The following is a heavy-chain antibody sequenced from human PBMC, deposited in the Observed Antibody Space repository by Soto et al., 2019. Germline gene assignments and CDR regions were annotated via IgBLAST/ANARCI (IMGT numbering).Heavy chain of an antibody. CDR1: GGSFSGYY. V-gene: IGHV4-34*01. CDR2: INHSGST. CDR3: ARAPYQLLYWFDP. J-gene: IGHJ5*02. D-gene: IGHD2-2*01. Sequence: SETLSLTCAVYGGSFSGYYCSWIRQPPGKGLEWIGEINHSGSTNYNPSLKSRVTISVDTSKNQFSLKLSSVTAADTAVYYCARAPYQLLYWFDPWGQGTLVTVSS.